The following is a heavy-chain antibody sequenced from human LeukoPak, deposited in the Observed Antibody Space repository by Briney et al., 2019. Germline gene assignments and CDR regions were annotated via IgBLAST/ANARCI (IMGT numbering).Heavy chain of an antibody. CDR2: MNPNSGNT. CDR1: GYTSTSYD. V-gene: IGHV1-8*01. J-gene: IGHJ6*03. D-gene: IGHD6-13*01. CDR3: ARGLKPAAVVQAAADYYYYYMDV. Sequence: ASVKVSCKASGYTSTSYDINWVRQATGQGLEWMGWMNPNSGNTGYAQKFQGRVTMTRNTSISTAYMELSSLRSEDTAVYYCARGLKPAAVVQAAADYYYYYMDVWGKGTTVTVSS.